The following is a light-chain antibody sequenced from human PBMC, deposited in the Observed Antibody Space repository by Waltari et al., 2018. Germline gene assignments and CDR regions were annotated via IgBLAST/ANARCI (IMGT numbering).Light chain of an antibody. CDR3: QQYFGIPLT. CDR2: WAS. J-gene: IGKJ4*01. V-gene: IGKV4-1*01. CDR1: QSVLYSSNNKNY. Sequence: DIVMTQSPDSLAVSLGERATINCRSRQSVLYSSNNKNYLVWYPQKPGQPPNLLIHWASIRESGVPDRFSGSGSGTDFTLTISSLQAEDVAVYFCQQYFGIPLTFGGGTKVEIK.